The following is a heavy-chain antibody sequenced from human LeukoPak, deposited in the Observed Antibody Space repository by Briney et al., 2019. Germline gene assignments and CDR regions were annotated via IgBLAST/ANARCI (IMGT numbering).Heavy chain of an antibody. CDR2: VNPNSGNT. CDR3: ARGRRGYSGYDQGDFDS. V-gene: IGHV1-8*01. D-gene: IGHD5-12*01. Sequence: GASVKVSCKASGYTFTSYDINWVRQATGQGLEWMGWVNPNSGNTGYAQKFQGRVTMTRNTSISTAYMELSSLRSEDTAVYYCARGRRGYSGYDQGDFDSWGQGTLVTVSS. CDR1: GYTFTSYD. J-gene: IGHJ4*02.